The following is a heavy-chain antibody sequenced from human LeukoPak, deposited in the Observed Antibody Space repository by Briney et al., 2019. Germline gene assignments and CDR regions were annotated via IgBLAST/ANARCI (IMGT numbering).Heavy chain of an antibody. CDR1: GFSIRGYW. CDR3: VRDGDAYDLDH. Sequence: GGSLRLSCAASGFSIRGYWMHWVRHAPGKGLMWVSRIKSDGSWTNYADSVRGRFTISRDNAKNTLYLQMIGLRAEDTAIYYCVRDGDAYDLDHWGQGILVTVSS. V-gene: IGHV3-74*01. J-gene: IGHJ4*02. CDR2: IKSDGSWT. D-gene: IGHD3-3*01.